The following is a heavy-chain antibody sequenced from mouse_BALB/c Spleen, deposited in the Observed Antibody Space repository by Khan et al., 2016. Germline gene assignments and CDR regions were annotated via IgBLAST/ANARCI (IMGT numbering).Heavy chain of an antibody. J-gene: IGHJ1*01. CDR1: GFDFSRYW. CDR2: INPDSSTI. V-gene: IGHV4-1*02. Sequence: EVKLLESGGGLVQPGGSLKLSCAASGFDFSRYWMSWVRQAPGKGLEWIGEINPDSSTINYTPSLKDKFIISRDNAKNTLYLQMSNVRSEDTAPFYCASTCWYFDVWGAGTTVTVSS. CDR3: ASTCWYFDV.